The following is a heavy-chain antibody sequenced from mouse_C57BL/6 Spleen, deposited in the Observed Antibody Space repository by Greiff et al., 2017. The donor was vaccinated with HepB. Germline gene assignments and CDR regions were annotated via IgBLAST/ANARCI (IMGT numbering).Heavy chain of an antibody. V-gene: IGHV3-6*01. J-gene: IGHJ1*03. Sequence: EVKVEESGPGLVKPSQSLSLTCSVTGYSITSGYYWNWIRQFPGNKLEWMGYISYDGSNNYNPSLKNRISITRDTSKNQFFLKLNSVTTEDTATYYCARVLHYDGSREDWYFDVWGTGTTVTVSS. CDR2: ISYDGSN. CDR3: ARVLHYDGSREDWYFDV. D-gene: IGHD1-1*01. CDR1: GYSITSGYY.